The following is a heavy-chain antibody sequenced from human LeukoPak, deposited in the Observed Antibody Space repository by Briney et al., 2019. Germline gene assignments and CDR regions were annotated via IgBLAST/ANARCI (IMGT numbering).Heavy chain of an antibody. CDR3: AGNKDYVALFQH. J-gene: IGHJ1*01. Sequence: GGSLRLSCAASGFTFSSTYMSWVRQAPGKGLEWVSVIYSGGRSYYADSVKGRFTISRDNSTNMLYLQMNSLRAEDTALYYCAGNKDYVALFQHWGQGTLVTVSS. V-gene: IGHV3-66*01. CDR2: IYSGGRS. CDR1: GFTFSSTY. D-gene: IGHD4-17*01.